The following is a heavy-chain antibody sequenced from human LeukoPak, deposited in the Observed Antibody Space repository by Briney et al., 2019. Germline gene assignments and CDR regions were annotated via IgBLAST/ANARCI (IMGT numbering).Heavy chain of an antibody. CDR1: GGSFSGYY. Sequence: SETLSLPCAVYGGSFSGYYWSWIRQPPGKGLEWIGEINHSGSTNYNPSLKSRVTISVDTSKNQFSLKLSSVTAADTAVYYCARGQYCSSTSCYNWYFDLWGRGTLVTVSS. CDR3: ARGQYCSSTSCYNWYFDL. D-gene: IGHD2-2*01. V-gene: IGHV4-34*01. CDR2: INHSGST. J-gene: IGHJ2*01.